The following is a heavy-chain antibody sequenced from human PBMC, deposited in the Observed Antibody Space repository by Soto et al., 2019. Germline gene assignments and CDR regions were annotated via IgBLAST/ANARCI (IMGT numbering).Heavy chain of an antibody. CDR3: ARERSRYDRSGYYRPDY. D-gene: IGHD3-22*01. Sequence: SVKVSCKVSGDTFSTYSISWVRQAPGQGLEWLGGIIPILGIPSYAQRFQDRVTITADKSTSTAYMELSSLRSEDTAVYYCARERSRYDRSGYYRPDYWGQGTLVTVSS. V-gene: IGHV1-69*10. CDR2: IIPILGIP. J-gene: IGHJ4*02. CDR1: GDTFSTYS.